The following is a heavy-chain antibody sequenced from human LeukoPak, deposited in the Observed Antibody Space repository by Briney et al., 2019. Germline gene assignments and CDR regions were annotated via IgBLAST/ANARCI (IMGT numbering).Heavy chain of an antibody. J-gene: IGHJ4*02. CDR2: IYHSGST. CDR3: ARGGEYSSSSYDY. Sequence: PSETLSLTCAVSGGSISSSNWWSWVRQPPGKGLEWIGEIYHSGSTNYNPSLKSRVTISVDKSKNQFSLKLSSVTAADTAVYYCARGGEYSSSSYDYWGQGTLVTVSS. D-gene: IGHD6-6*01. CDR1: GGSISSSNW. V-gene: IGHV4-4*02.